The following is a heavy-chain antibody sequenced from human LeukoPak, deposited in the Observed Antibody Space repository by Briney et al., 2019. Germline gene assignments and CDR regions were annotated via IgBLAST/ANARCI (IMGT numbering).Heavy chain of an antibody. CDR3: AASPDYYDSSGYSYYFDY. CDR2: IVVGSGNT. J-gene: IGHJ4*02. CDR1: GFTFTSSA. D-gene: IGHD3-22*01. Sequence: SVKVSCKASGFTFTSSAVQWVRQARGQRLEWIGWIVVGSGNTNYAQKFQERVTITRDMSTSTAYMELSSLRSEDTAVHYCAASPDYYDSSGYSYYFDYWGQGTLVTVSS. V-gene: IGHV1-58*01.